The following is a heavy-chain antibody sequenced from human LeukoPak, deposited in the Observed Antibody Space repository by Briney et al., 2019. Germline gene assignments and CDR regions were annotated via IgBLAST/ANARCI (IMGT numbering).Heavy chain of an antibody. D-gene: IGHD4-17*01. V-gene: IGHV4-59*12. Sequence: SETLSLTCTVSGGSISSYYWSWIRQPPGKGLEWIGSIYYSGSTYYNPSLKSRVTISVDTSKNQFSLKLSSVTAADTAVYYCARNGYYSSDYWGQGTLVTVSS. CDR3: ARNGYYSSDY. CDR2: IYYSGST. J-gene: IGHJ4*02. CDR1: GGSISSYY.